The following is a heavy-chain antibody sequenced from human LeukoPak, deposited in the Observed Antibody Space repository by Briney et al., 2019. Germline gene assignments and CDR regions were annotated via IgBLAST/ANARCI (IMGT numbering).Heavy chain of an antibody. D-gene: IGHD3-10*01. CDR3: ARLDYYGSGRPGWFDP. Sequence: ASVTVSCKASGYTFTSYGISWVRQAPGQGLEWMGWIKGDNGNTNYAQNLQGRITMTADTSTSTAYMEVRSLRSDDTAVYYCARLDYYGSGRPGWFDPWGRGTLVTVSS. CDR1: GYTFTSYG. J-gene: IGHJ5*02. V-gene: IGHV1-18*01. CDR2: IKGDNGNT.